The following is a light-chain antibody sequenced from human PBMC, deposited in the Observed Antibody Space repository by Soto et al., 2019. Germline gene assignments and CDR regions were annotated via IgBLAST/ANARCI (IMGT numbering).Light chain of an antibody. Sequence: EIVMTQSPATLSVSPGERATLSCRASQSVSSNLAWYQQKPGQAPRLLIYGASTRATGIPARFSGSGSGTEFTLTISSLQSEDFAFYYCQQYNNWPWTVGQGTKVEIQ. CDR3: QQYNNWPWT. CDR2: GAS. CDR1: QSVSSN. V-gene: IGKV3-15*01. J-gene: IGKJ1*01.